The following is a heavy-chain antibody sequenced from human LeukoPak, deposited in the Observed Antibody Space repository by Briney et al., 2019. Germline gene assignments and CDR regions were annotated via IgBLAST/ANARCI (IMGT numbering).Heavy chain of an antibody. CDR1: GFTFSNYA. J-gene: IGHJ2*01. V-gene: IGHV3-23*01. Sequence: GSLRLSCAASGFTFSNYAMSWVRQAPGKGLEWVISGSGSNTYYADSVKGRFTISRDNSKNTLYLQMNSLRAEDTAVYYCAKQAVLRYFDLFSTAHRYWYFDLWGRGTLVTVSS. D-gene: IGHD3-9*01. CDR3: AKQAVLRYFDLFSTAHRYWYFDL. CDR2: SGSGSNT.